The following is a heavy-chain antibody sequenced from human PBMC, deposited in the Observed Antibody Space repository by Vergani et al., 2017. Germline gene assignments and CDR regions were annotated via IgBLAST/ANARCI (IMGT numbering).Heavy chain of an antibody. CDR1: GYSISSGYY. V-gene: IGHV4-38-2*01. Sequence: QVQLQESGPGLVKPSDTLSFTCAVSGYSISSGYYWGWIRQPPGKGLEWIGSIYLSGSTYYNPSLKSRGTISVDTSKNQFSLKLSSVTAADTAVYYCARRRPGYYDSSGYFDYWGQGTLVTVSS. CDR2: IYLSGST. J-gene: IGHJ4*02. D-gene: IGHD3-22*01. CDR3: ARRRPGYYDSSGYFDY.